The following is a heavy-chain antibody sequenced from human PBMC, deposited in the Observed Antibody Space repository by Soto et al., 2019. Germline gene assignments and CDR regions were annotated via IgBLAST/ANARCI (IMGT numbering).Heavy chain of an antibody. J-gene: IGHJ5*02. Sequence: QVQLVQSGAEVKKPGASVKVSCKASGYTFTSYGISWVRQAPGQGLEWMGWISAYNGHTNYAQKLQGRVTMTTDTSTSTADMELRSLRSDDTAVYYCARDLVVAATFPSGWFDPWGQGTLVTVSS. CDR3: ARDLVVAATFPSGWFDP. CDR2: ISAYNGHT. CDR1: GYTFTSYG. D-gene: IGHD2-15*01. V-gene: IGHV1-18*01.